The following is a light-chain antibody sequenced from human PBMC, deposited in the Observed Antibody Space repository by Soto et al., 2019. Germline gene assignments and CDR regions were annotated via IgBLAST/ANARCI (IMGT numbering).Light chain of an antibody. V-gene: IGKV4-1*01. CDR3: QQYYSNSIT. J-gene: IGKJ5*01. Sequence: DILITQSPDSLAVSLGERATINCKSSQSVLYSSNNKNHLAWYQQKPGQPPKLLIYWASTRESGVPDRFSGSGSGTDFTLTISSLQAEDVAVYYCQQYYSNSITFGQGTRLEIK. CDR1: QSVLYSSNNKNH. CDR2: WAS.